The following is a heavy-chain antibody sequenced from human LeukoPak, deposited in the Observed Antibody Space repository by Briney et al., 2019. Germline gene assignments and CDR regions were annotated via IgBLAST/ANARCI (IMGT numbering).Heavy chain of an antibody. CDR1: GFTFSSYW. V-gene: IGHV3-7*01. J-gene: IGHJ3*02. CDR2: IKQDGSEQ. Sequence: PGGSLRLSCAASGFTFSSYWLSWVRQAPGKGLEWVANIKQDGSEQFYLDSVKGRFTISRDNAKNALYLQMHSLRVEDTAVYYCARESIVVVPTTMDDASDIWGQGTMVTVSS. D-gene: IGHD2-2*01. CDR3: ARESIVVVPTTMDDASDI.